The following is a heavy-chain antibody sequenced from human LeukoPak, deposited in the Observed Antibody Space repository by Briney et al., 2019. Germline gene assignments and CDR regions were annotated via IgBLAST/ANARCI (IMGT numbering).Heavy chain of an antibody. Sequence: GRSLRLSCAASGFTFSSYGMHWVRQAPGKGLEWVAVISYDGSNKYYADSVKGRFTISRDNAKNSLYLQMNSLRAEDTAVYYCARDRTVVTPGDAFDIWGQGTMVTVSS. J-gene: IGHJ3*02. V-gene: IGHV3-30*03. CDR1: GFTFSSYG. CDR2: ISYDGSNK. D-gene: IGHD4-23*01. CDR3: ARDRTVVTPGDAFDI.